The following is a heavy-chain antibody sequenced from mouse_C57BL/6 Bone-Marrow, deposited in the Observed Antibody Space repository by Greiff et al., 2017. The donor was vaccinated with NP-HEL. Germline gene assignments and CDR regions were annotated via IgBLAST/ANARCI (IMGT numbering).Heavy chain of an antibody. Sequence: QVQLQQSGSELRSPGSSVKLSCKDFDSEVFPIAYMSWVRQKPGHGFEWIGGILPSIGRTIYGEKFEDKATLDADTLSNTAYLELNSLTSEDSAIYYCARGIYYDYDSWFAYWGQGTLVTVSA. CDR3: ARGIYYDYDSWFAY. V-gene: IGHV15-2*01. CDR1: DSEVFPIAY. CDR2: ILPSIGRT. D-gene: IGHD2-4*01. J-gene: IGHJ3*01.